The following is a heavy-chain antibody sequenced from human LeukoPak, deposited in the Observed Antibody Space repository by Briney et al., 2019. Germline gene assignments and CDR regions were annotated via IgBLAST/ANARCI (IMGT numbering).Heavy chain of an antibody. J-gene: IGHJ4*02. V-gene: IGHV4-61*02. D-gene: IGHD6-13*01. CDR1: GGSISSGSDY. CDR3: ARQYPPGSWTYYFAY. CDR2: IYTSRST. Sequence: SETLSLTCTVSGGSISSGSDYWSWIRQPAGKGLEWTGRIYTSRSTNYNPSLKCRVPLSEDTSQHPVSLTLSSVTAADTAVYYCARQYPPGSWTYYFAYWGQGTLVTVSS.